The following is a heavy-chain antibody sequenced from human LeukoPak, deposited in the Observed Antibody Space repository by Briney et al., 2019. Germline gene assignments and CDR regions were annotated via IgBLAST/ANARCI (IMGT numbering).Heavy chain of an antibody. CDR2: IIPILGTA. CDR1: GGTFSSYA. CDR3: ARVRSSSADDVIYFDY. D-gene: IGHD6-6*01. Sequence: GASVKVSCKASGGTFSSYAISWVRQAPGQGLEWMGGIIPILGTANYAQKFQGRLTITADESTSTAYMELSSLRSEDTAVYYCARVRSSSADDVIYFDYWGQGTLVTVSS. J-gene: IGHJ4*02. V-gene: IGHV1-69*13.